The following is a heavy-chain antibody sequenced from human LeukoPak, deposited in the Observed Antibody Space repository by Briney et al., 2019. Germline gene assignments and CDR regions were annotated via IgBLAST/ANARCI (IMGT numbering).Heavy chain of an antibody. V-gene: IGHV3-66*02. D-gene: IGHD3-3*01. CDR1: GFTVSSNY. J-gene: IGHJ1*01. CDR2: IYSGGST. CDR3: ARGARGYYDFWSGYYTAEYFQH. Sequence: GGSLGLSCAASGFTVSSNYMSWVRQAPGKGLEWVSVIYSGGSTYYADSVKGRFTISRDNSKNTLYLQMNSLRAEDTAVYYCARGARGYYDFWSGYYTAEYFQHWGQGTLVTVSS.